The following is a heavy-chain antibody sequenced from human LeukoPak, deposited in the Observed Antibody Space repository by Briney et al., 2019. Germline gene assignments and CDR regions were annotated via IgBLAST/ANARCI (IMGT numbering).Heavy chain of an antibody. CDR1: GASISSYY. J-gene: IGHJ4*02. CDR3: ARGDKRGQGFDF. Sequence: SEPLSLTCCVSGASISSYYWSWMRQPAGKGLEWIGRIYTSGSTNYNPSLRSRLTLSVDTSRTQFSLNLASVTAPDTAVYYCARGDKRGQGFDFWGQGTLVTVSS. CDR2: IYTSGST. V-gene: IGHV4-4*07. D-gene: IGHD1-26*01.